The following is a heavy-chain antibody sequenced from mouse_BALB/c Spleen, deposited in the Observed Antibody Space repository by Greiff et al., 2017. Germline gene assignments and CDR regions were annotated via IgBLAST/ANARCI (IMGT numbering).Heavy chain of an antibody. CDR3: ARLLRLYAMDY. CDR2: ISSGGGST. V-gene: IGHV5-12-1*01. J-gene: IGHJ4*01. Sequence: EVQVVESGGGLVKPGGSLKLSCAASGFAFSSYDMSWVRQTPEKRLEWVAYISSGGGSTYYPDTVKGRFTISRDNAKNTLYLQMSSLKSEDTAMYYCARLLRLYAMDYWGQGTSVTVSS. D-gene: IGHD1-2*01. CDR1: GFAFSSYD.